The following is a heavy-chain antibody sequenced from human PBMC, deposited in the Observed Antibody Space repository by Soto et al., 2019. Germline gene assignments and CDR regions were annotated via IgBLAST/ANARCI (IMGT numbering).Heavy chain of an antibody. CDR3: ALIPVGVTWYFDX. J-gene: IGHJ2*01. D-gene: IGHD1-26*01. V-gene: IGHV2-5*01. CDR2: IYWNDDK. CDR1: GFSLSTSAVG. Sequence: SGPTLVHPTQTLTLTCTFSGFSLSTSAVGVGWIRRPPGKALEWIGLIYWNDDKRYSPSLKRRLTISKETSKKQVFLRMTNLDPVHTATYHCALIPVGVTWYFDXWGRGTLVTVSX.